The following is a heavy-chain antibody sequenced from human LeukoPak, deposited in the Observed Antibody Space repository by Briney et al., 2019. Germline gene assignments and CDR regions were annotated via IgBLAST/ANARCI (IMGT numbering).Heavy chain of an antibody. CDR2: ISYDGSNK. CDR1: GFTFSSYG. CDR3: AKDRVWFGELEYYFDY. J-gene: IGHJ4*02. Sequence: GGSLRLSCAASGFTFSSYGMHWVRQAPGKGLEWVAVISYDGSNKYYADSVKGRFTISRDNSKNTLYLQMNSLRAEDTAVYYCAKDRVWFGELEYYFDYWGQGTLVTVSS. D-gene: IGHD3-10*01. V-gene: IGHV3-30*18.